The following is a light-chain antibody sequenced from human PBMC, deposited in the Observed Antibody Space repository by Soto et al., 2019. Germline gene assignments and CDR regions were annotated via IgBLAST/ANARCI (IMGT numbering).Light chain of an antibody. Sequence: DIQMTQSPSSLSASVGDRVTITCWASQGISNYLAWYQQKPGKVPKLLISAASTLQSGVPSRFSGSGSGTDFTLTISRLQPEDVATYYCQKYHSVPLTFGGGTKVEIK. J-gene: IGKJ4*01. CDR2: AAS. V-gene: IGKV1-27*01. CDR1: QGISNY. CDR3: QKYHSVPLT.